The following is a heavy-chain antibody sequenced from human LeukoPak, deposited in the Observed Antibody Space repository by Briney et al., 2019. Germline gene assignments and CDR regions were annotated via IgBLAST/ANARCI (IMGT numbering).Heavy chain of an antibody. J-gene: IGHJ4*02. CDR3: ASVEYNWNDVDY. V-gene: IGHV4-38-2*02. CDR1: GYSISSGYY. D-gene: IGHD1-20*01. Sequence: SETLSLTCTVSGYSISSGYYWGWIRQPPGKGLEWIGNIYHSGSTYYNPSLKSRVTISVDTSKNQFSLKLSPVTAADTAVYYCASVEYNWNDVDYWGQGTLVTVSS. CDR2: IYHSGST.